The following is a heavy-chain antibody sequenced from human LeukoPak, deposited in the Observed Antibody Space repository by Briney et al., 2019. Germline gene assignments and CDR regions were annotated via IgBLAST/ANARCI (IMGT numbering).Heavy chain of an antibody. Sequence: GASVKVSCKASGYTFTGYYMHWVREAPGQGLGGGGWFNPNSGSTNYAQKFQGRVTMTRDTSISTAYMELSRLRSDDTAVYYCARAAPAIAAAGTHWFDPWGQGTLVTVSS. CDR2: FNPNSGST. CDR1: GYTFTGYY. CDR3: ARAAPAIAAAGTHWFDP. V-gene: IGHV1-2*02. D-gene: IGHD6-13*01. J-gene: IGHJ5*02.